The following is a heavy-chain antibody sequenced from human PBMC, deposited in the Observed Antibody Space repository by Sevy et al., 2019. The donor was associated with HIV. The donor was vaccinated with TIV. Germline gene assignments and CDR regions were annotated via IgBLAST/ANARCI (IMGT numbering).Heavy chain of an antibody. Sequence: GGSLRLSCAASGFTFSSYGMHWVRQAPGKGLEWVAFIGYDGSNNYYADSVEGRFTISRDNSKNTLYLQMNSLRAEETAVYYCATLGIAVAGAFPWGQGTLVTVSS. CDR2: IGYDGSNN. J-gene: IGHJ5*02. D-gene: IGHD6-19*01. V-gene: IGHV3-30*02. CDR1: GFTFSSYG. CDR3: ATLGIAVAGAFP.